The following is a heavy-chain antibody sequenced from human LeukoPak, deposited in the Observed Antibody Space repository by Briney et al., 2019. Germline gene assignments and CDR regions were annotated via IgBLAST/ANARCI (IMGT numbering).Heavy chain of an antibody. D-gene: IGHD3-22*01. Sequence: ASVKVSCKASGYTFTGYYMHWVRQAPGQGLEWMGWINPNSGGTNYAQKFQGRVTMTRDMSTSTVYMELSSLRSEDTAVYYCARGRTTQSYASSGFYPRDYWGQGTLVTVSS. V-gene: IGHV1-2*02. CDR2: INPNSGGT. CDR1: GYTFTGYY. J-gene: IGHJ4*02. CDR3: ARGRTTQSYASSGFYPRDY.